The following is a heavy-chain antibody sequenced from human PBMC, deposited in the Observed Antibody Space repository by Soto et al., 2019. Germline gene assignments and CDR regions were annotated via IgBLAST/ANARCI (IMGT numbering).Heavy chain of an antibody. V-gene: IGHV3-48*02. CDR1: GFTLSRYS. Sequence: EVQLVESGGGLVQPGGSLRVSCAASGFTLSRYSMNWVRQAPGKGLEWLSYIDSTSATIYYADSVKGRFIISRDNAKNSLYLQMNRLRDEDTAVYYCARGGVATIFGDSWGQGTLVTVSS. J-gene: IGHJ4*02. CDR3: ARGGVATIFGDS. CDR2: IDSTSATI. D-gene: IGHD5-12*01.